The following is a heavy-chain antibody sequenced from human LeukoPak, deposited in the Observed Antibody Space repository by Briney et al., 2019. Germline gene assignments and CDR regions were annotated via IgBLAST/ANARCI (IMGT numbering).Heavy chain of an antibody. J-gene: IGHJ2*01. Sequence: GGSLRLSCAASGFTFSSYVMSWVRQAPGKGLEWVSTISGNGRNTYYADSVKGRFTISRDNSRITLYLEMNSLRAEDTAVYYCARGRGVYGYWYFDLWGRGTLVTVSS. CDR2: ISGNGRNT. CDR3: ARGRGVYGYWYFDL. CDR1: GFTFSSYV. D-gene: IGHD2-15*01. V-gene: IGHV3-23*01.